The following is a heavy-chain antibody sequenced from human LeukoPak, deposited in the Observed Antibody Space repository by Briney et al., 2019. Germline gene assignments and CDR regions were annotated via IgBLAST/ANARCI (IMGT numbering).Heavy chain of an antibody. CDR3: AKNYGISRPFYDY. CDR2: INGEAIYT. J-gene: IGHJ4*02. Sequence: GGSLRLSCAASGFTFSNYAMTWVRQAPGKGLQWVSAINGEAIYTYDLDSVKDRFTTTRENTKNKLVLQMNSLRADDTAVYYCAKNYGISRPFYDYWGQGLVVTVSS. V-gene: IGHV3-23*01. D-gene: IGHD4-17*01. CDR1: GFTFSNYA.